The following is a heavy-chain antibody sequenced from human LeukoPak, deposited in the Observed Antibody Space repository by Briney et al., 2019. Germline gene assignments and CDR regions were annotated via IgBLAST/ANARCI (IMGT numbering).Heavy chain of an antibody. D-gene: IGHD3-10*01. CDR3: ARDSEYYGSGSYYWFDP. J-gene: IGHJ5*02. Sequence: SVKVSCKASGGTFSSYAISWVRQAPGQGLEWMGGIVPIFGTANYAQKFQGRVTITTDESTSTAYMELSSLRSEDTAVYYCARDSEYYGSGSYYWFDPWGQGALATVSS. CDR1: GGTFSSYA. V-gene: IGHV1-69*05. CDR2: IVPIFGTA.